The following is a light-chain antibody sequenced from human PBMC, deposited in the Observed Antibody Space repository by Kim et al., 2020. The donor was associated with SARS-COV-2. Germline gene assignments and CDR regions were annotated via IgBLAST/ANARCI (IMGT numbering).Light chain of an antibody. Sequence: EIVLTQSPGTLSLSPGERATLSCRASQSVSSSYLAWYQQKPGQAPRLLIYGASSRATGIPDRFSGSGSGTDFTLTISRLEPEDFAVYYCQQYSSSPIMYTFGQGTKLEI. CDR1: QSVSSSY. J-gene: IGKJ2*01. V-gene: IGKV3-20*01. CDR3: QQYSSSPIMYT. CDR2: GAS.